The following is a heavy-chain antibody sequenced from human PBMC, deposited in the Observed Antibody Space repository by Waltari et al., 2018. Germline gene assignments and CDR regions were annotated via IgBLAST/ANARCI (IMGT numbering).Heavy chain of an antibody. CDR3: ARDPPGVAAAGPGRG. Sequence: EVQLVESGGGLVQPGGSLRLSCAASGITVGNNYMSWVRQAPGKGLELISLIYSSVSTYYAVSVKVRFTISRDNSKNTLYLQMNSLRSEDTAVYFCARDPPGVAAAGPGRGWGQGTLVTVSS. J-gene: IGHJ4*02. D-gene: IGHD6-25*01. V-gene: IGHV3-66*02. CDR1: GITVGNNY. CDR2: IYSSVST.